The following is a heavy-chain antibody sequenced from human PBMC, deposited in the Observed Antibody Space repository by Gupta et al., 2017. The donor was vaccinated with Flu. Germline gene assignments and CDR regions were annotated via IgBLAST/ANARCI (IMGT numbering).Heavy chain of an antibody. Sequence: EVQLVESGGGLVQPGGSLRLSCAASGFTVSSNYMSWVRQAPGKGLEWVSVIYSGGSTYYADSVKGRFTISRHNSKNTLYLQMNSLRAEDTAVYYCARSEPYSSSWGLPGGLDYWGQGTLVTVSS. CDR2: IYSGGST. D-gene: IGHD6-13*01. CDR1: GFTVSSNY. V-gene: IGHV3-53*04. J-gene: IGHJ4*02. CDR3: ARSEPYSSSWGLPGGLDY.